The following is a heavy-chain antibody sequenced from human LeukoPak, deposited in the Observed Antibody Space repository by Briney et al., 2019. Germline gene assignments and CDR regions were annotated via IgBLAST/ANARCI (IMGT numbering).Heavy chain of an antibody. CDR3: ARSGVDYDFWSGEPYGMDV. CDR1: GFSFSSYS. Sequence: GGSLRLSCAGSGFSFSSYSMNWVRQAPGKGLEWVSVIYSGGSTYYADSVKGRFTISRDNSKNTLYLQMNSLRAEDTAVYYCARSGVDYDFWSGEPYGMDVWGQGTTVTVSS. V-gene: IGHV3-66*01. CDR2: IYSGGST. J-gene: IGHJ6*02. D-gene: IGHD3-3*01.